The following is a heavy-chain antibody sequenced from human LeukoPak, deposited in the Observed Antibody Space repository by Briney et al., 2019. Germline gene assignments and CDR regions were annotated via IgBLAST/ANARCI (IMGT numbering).Heavy chain of an antibody. CDR2: ISYDGSNK. Sequence: GGSRRLSCAASGFTFSSYAMHWVRQAPGKGLEWVAVISYDGSNKYYADSVKGRFTISRDNSKNTLYLQMNSLRAEDTAVYYCARQMPGESTLDYWGQGTLVTVSS. V-gene: IGHV3-30-3*01. D-gene: IGHD3-16*01. CDR3: ARQMPGESTLDY. J-gene: IGHJ4*02. CDR1: GFTFSSYA.